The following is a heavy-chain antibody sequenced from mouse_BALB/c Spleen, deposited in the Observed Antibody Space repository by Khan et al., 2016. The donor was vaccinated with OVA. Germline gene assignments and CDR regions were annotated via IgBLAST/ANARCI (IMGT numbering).Heavy chain of an antibody. CDR1: GYTFTSYV. CDR2: IYPFNDDT. D-gene: IGHD1-1*01. J-gene: IGHJ3*01. V-gene: IGHV1S136*01. CDR3: AQVCTYYVSFAY. Sequence: EVQLQQSGPELVKPGASVKMSCKASGYTFTSYVMHWVKQKPGLGLEWIGYIYPFNDDTKYNEKFKGKATLTSDKSSSTAYMELSSLTSEDSAVYYCAQVCTYYVSFAYWGQGTLVTVSA.